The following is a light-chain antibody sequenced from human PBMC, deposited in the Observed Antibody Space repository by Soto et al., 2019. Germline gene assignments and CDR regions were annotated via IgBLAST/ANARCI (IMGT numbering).Light chain of an antibody. V-gene: IGKV3-11*01. CDR1: QSVSSY. CDR3: QQRSNWPPYT. CDR2: DAS. Sequence: ELVLTQSPATLSLSPGERATLSCSASQSVSSYLAWYQQKPGQAPRLLIYDASNRATCIPARFSGRGSGTDFTLTISSLEPEDFAVYYCQQRSNWPPYTFGQGTKLEIK. J-gene: IGKJ2*01.